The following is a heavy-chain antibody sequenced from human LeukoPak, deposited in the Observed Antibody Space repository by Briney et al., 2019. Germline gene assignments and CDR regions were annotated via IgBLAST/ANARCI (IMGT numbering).Heavy chain of an antibody. V-gene: IGHV1-2*02. CDR2: IHLNSGGT. CDR1: GYTFTDYY. Sequence: ASVKVSCKASGYTFTDYYMHWVRQAPGQGLEWMGWIHLNSGGTNFAQRFQGRVTMTRDTSISTAYMAMSRLTSDETAVYYCARDRGCRGTICYEEIDSWGQGTLVTVSS. J-gene: IGHJ4*02. D-gene: IGHD2-2*01. CDR3: ARDRGCRGTICYEEIDS.